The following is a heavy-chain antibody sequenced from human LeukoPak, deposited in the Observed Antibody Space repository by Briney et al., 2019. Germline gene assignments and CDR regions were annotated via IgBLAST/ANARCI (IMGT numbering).Heavy chain of an antibody. CDR3: ARGRGRLLLHNWFDP. CDR2: MNPNSGNT. CDR1: GYTFTSYD. J-gene: IGHJ5*02. D-gene: IGHD2-15*01. V-gene: IGHV1-8*01. Sequence: GASVTVSCKASGYTFTSYDINWVRQATGQGLEWMGWMNPNSGNTGYAQKFQGRGTMARNTSISTAYMELSSLRSEDTAVYYCARGRGRLLLHNWFDPWGQGTLVTVSS.